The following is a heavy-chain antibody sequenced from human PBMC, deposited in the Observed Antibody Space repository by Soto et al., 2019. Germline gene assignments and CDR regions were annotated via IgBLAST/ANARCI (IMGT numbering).Heavy chain of an antibody. V-gene: IGHV4-34*01. Sequence: QVQLQQWGAGLLKPSETLSLTCAVYGGSFSGYYWSWIRQPPGKGLEWIGEINHSGSTNYNPSLKSRVTISVDTSKNQFSLKLSSVTAADTAVYYCARGRGRRLRGVGGYMDVWGKGTTVTVSS. CDR1: GGSFSGYY. D-gene: IGHD4-17*01. CDR2: INHSGST. CDR3: ARGRGRRLRGVGGYMDV. J-gene: IGHJ6*03.